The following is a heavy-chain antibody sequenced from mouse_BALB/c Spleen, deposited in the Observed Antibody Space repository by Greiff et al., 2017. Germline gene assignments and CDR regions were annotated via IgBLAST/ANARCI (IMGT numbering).Heavy chain of an antibody. CDR2: ISSGGGST. CDR1: GFAFSSYD. V-gene: IGHV5-12-1*01. J-gene: IGHJ3*01. CDR3: ARQGYPAWFAY. Sequence: EVNVVESGGGLVKPGGSLKLSCAASGFAFSSYDMSWVRQTPEKRLEWVAYISSGGGSTYYPDTVKGRFTISRDNAKNTLYLQMSSLKSEDTAMYYCARQGYPAWFAYWGQGTLVTVSA.